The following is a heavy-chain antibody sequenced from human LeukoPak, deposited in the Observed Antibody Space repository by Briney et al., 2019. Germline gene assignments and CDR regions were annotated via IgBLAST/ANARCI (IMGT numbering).Heavy chain of an antibody. CDR1: GGSISSYY. V-gene: IGHV4-59*08. D-gene: IGHD2-15*01. CDR2: IYYSGST. Sequence: PSETLSLTRTVSGGSISSYYWSWIRQPPGKGLEWIGYIYYSGSTNHNPSLKSRVTISVDTSKNQFSLKLSSVTAADTAVCYCATLTYCSGRSCFPKYFQHWGQGTLVAVSS. J-gene: IGHJ1*01. CDR3: ATLTYCSGRSCFPKYFQH.